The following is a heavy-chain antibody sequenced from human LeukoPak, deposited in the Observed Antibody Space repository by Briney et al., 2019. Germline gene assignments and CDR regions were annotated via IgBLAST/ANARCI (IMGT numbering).Heavy chain of an antibody. CDR3: ARHLTRRSIRVVPAAPFDY. CDR2: IYYSGST. J-gene: IGHJ4*02. Sequence: PSETLSLTCTVSGGSISSGDYYWSWIRQPPGKGLEWIGYIYYSGSTYYNPSLKSRVTISVDTSKNQFSLKLSSVTAADTAVYYCARHLTRRSIRVVPAAPFDYWGQGTLVTVSS. V-gene: IGHV4-30-4*08. D-gene: IGHD2-2*01. CDR1: GGSISSGDYY.